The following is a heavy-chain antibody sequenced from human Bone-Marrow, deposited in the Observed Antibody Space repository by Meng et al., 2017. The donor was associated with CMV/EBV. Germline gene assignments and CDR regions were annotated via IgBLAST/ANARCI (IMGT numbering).Heavy chain of an antibody. CDR3: LSWMRGLRVSGYDWGSGTDY. J-gene: IGHJ4*02. D-gene: IGHD5-12*01. Sequence: SLKISCAASGFTFDDYALHWVRQPPGKGLEWVSGISWNGGSIDYVDSVRGRFTISRDNDRNSVYLLMDSLRAEDTAVYYCLSWMRGLRVSGYDWGSGTDYWGQGPLVTVYS. V-gene: IGHV3-9*01. CDR2: ISWNGGSI. CDR1: GFTFDDYA.